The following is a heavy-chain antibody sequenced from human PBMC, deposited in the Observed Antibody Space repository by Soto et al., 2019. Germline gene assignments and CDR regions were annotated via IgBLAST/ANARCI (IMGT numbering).Heavy chain of an antibody. J-gene: IGHJ6*02. CDR2: ISGSGYAT. Sequence: EVQLLESGGGLVQPGGSLRLSCAASGFTFSSYAMSWVRQAPGMGLEWVSVISGSGYATYYADSVKRRFTVSRDNSNNTVYLQMNSLRAEDTAVYYCAKEETVLVNYYYYYGMDVWGQGTTVTVSS. D-gene: IGHD4-17*01. CDR1: GFTFSSYA. V-gene: IGHV3-23*01. CDR3: AKEETVLVNYYYYYGMDV.